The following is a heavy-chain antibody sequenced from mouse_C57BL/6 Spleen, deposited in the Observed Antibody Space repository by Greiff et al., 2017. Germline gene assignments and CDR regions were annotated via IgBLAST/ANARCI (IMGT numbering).Heavy chain of an antibody. CDR2: ISDGGSYT. J-gene: IGHJ2*01. CDR3: ARDWGGLRRVFDY. CDR1: GFTFSSYA. D-gene: IGHD2-4*01. Sequence: EVQRVESGGGLVKPGGSLKLSCAASGFTFSSYAMSWVRQTPEKRLEWVATISDGGSYTYYPDNVKGRFTISRDNAKNNLYLQMSHLRSEDTAMYYCARDWGGLRRVFDYWGQGTTLTVSS. V-gene: IGHV5-4*01.